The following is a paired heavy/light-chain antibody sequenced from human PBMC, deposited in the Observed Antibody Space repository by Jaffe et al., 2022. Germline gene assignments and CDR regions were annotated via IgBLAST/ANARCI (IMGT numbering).Light chain of an antibody. CDR1: SSDVGAYNY. Sequence: QSALTQPASVSGSPGQSITISCTGTSSDVGAYNYLSWYQQHPGKAPKVMIYEVTNRPSGVSDRFSGSKSGNTASLTISGLQAEDEADYYCSSYTSSDTYVFGTGTKVTVL. V-gene: IGLV2-14*01. CDR3: SSYTSSDTYV. J-gene: IGLJ1*01. CDR2: EVT.
Heavy chain of an antibody. J-gene: IGHJ4*02. D-gene: IGHD2-15*01. CDR2: ISESGGTT. CDR1: GFTFSSSA. CDR3: AKDRLRVGGR. Sequence: EVQLLESGGGLVQPGGSLRLSCAASGFTFSSSAMTWVRQAPGKGLEWVSSISESGGTTFYAASVQGRFTISRDNSESMLYLQMNSLRDEDTALYYCAKDRLRVGGRWGQGTLVTVSS. V-gene: IGHV3-23*01.